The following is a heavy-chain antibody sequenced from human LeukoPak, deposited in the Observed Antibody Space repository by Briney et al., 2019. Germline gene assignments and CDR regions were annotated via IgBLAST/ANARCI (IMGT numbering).Heavy chain of an antibody. D-gene: IGHD1-7*01. CDR3: ARGPYNWNYGHFDY. Sequence: GGSLRLSCAASGFTFSSYAMSWVRQAPGKGLEWVSGFSVSDKTTYYADSVKGRFTISRDNSRNTLYLQINSLRAEDMAVYYCARGPYNWNYGHFDYWGQGTLVTVSS. CDR2: FSVSDKTT. J-gene: IGHJ4*02. V-gene: IGHV3-23*01. CDR1: GFTFSSYA.